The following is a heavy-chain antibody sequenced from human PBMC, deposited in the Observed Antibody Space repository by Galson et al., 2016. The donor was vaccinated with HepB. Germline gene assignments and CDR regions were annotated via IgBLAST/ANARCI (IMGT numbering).Heavy chain of an antibody. V-gene: IGHV3-23*01. D-gene: IGHD6-19*01. Sequence: SLRLSCAASEFTFNAYGMIWVRQAPGKGLEWVSLIGATGGTTYYADSVKGRFTISRDNSKNTLYLQMNSLRAEDTAVYYCARAASELDYWGQGTLVTVSS. CDR1: EFTFNAYG. CDR3: ARAASELDY. J-gene: IGHJ4*02. CDR2: IGATGGTT.